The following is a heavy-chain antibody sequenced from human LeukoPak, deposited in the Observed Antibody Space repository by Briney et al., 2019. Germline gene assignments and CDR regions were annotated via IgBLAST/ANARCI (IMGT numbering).Heavy chain of an antibody. J-gene: IGHJ2*01. CDR2: IYYSGST. D-gene: IGHD3-9*01. CDR3: ARQYQLRYFDWLLYWYFDL. V-gene: IGHV4-39*01. Sequence: PSETLFLTCTVSGGSISSSSYYWGWIRQPPGKGLEWIGSIYYSGSTYYNPSLKSRVTISVDTSKNQFSLKLSSVTAADTAVYYCARQYQLRYFDWLLYWYFDLWGRGTLVTVSS. CDR1: GGSISSSSYY.